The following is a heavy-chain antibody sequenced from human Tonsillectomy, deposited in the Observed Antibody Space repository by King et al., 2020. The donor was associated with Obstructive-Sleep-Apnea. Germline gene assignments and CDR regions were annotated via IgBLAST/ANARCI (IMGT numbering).Heavy chain of an antibody. D-gene: IGHD6-13*01. CDR1: GGSFSGYY. CDR2: INHSGST. Sequence: VQLQQWGAGLLKPSETLSLTCAVYGGSFSGYYWSWICQPPGKGLEWIGEINHSGSTNYNPSLKSRVTISLDTSKNQFSLELSSVTAADTAVYYCARGGWGSSWPFDYWGQGTLVTVSS. J-gene: IGHJ4*02. V-gene: IGHV4-34*01. CDR3: ARGGWGSSWPFDY.